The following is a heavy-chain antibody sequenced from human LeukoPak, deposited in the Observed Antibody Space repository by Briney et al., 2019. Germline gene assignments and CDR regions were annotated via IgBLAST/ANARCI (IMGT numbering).Heavy chain of an antibody. D-gene: IGHD3-10*01. CDR2: IWYDGSNK. CDR3: ARDSALWFGELHWFDP. J-gene: IGHJ5*02. V-gene: IGHV3-33*01. Sequence: GRSLRLSYAASGFTFSSYGMHWVRQAPGKGLEWVAVIWYDGSNKYYADSVKGRFTISRDNSKNTLYLQMNSLRAEDTAVYYCARDSALWFGELHWFDPWGQGTLVTVSS. CDR1: GFTFSSYG.